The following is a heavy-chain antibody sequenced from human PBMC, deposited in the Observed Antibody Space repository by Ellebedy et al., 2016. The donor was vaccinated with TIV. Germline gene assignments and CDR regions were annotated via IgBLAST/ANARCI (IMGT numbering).Heavy chain of an antibody. CDR2: IYYSGST. CDR3: ARVQNYYYGMDV. CDR1: GGSISSYY. V-gene: IGHV4-59*01. Sequence: SETLSLTXTVSGGSISSYYWSWIRQPPGKGLEWIGYIYYSGSTNYNPSLKSRVTISVDTSKNQFSLKLGSVTAADTAVYYCARVQNYYYGMDVWGQGTTVTVSS. J-gene: IGHJ6*02.